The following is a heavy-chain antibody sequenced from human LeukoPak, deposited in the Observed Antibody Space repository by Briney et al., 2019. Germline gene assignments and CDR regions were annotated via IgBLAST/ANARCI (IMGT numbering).Heavy chain of an antibody. CDR2: IYSGGST. V-gene: IGHV3-66*01. CDR1: GFTVSSNY. D-gene: IGHD3-10*01. CDR3: AKDIHYFQSDY. Sequence: GGSLRLSCAASGFTVSSNYMSWVRQAPGKGLEWVSVIYSGGSTYYADSVKGRFTISRDNAKNVLDLQMNSLTAEDTAVYYCAKDIHYFQSDYWGQGTLVTVSS. J-gene: IGHJ4*02.